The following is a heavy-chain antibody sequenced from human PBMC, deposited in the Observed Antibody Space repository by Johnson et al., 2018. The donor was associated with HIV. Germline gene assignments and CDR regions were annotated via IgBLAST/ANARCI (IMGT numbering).Heavy chain of an antibody. CDR2: IRYDGSHK. Sequence: QVQLVESGGGVVQPGGSLRLSCAASGFTFSNYGMHWVRQAPGKGLEWVAFIRYDGSHKYYVDSVKGRFTISRDNAKNSLYLQMNSLRAEDTAVYYCARDYVTAFDIWGQGTMVTVSS. CDR1: GFTFSNYG. CDR3: ARDYVTAFDI. J-gene: IGHJ3*02. V-gene: IGHV3-30*02. D-gene: IGHD3-16*01.